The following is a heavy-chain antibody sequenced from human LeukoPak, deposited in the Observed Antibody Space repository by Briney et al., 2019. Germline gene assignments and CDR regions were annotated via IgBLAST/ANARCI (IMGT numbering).Heavy chain of an antibody. Sequence: SETLSLTCTVSGDSISSYYWSWIRQPPGKGLEWIGYIHYSGSTTYNPSLNSRVTISVDSSKNQFSLKLSSVTAADTAVYYCARGGSYGPPNFDYWGRGTLVTVSS. V-gene: IGHV4-59*01. CDR1: GDSISSYY. CDR3: ARGGSYGPPNFDY. D-gene: IGHD3-16*01. CDR2: IHYSGST. J-gene: IGHJ4*02.